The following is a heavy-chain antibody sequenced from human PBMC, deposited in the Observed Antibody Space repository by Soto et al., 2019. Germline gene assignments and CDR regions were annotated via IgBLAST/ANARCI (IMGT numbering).Heavy chain of an antibody. V-gene: IGHV1-18*01. D-gene: IGHD2-2*01. J-gene: IGHJ4*02. Sequence: GASVKVSCKASGYTFTSYVINWVRQAPGQGLEWMGWISAYNGNTNYAQKFQGRVTMTTDTSTSSAYMELRSLRSDDTAVYFCARGRGVPATHDYWGQGTLVTVSS. CDR2: ISAYNGNT. CDR1: GYTFTSYV. CDR3: ARGRGVPATHDY.